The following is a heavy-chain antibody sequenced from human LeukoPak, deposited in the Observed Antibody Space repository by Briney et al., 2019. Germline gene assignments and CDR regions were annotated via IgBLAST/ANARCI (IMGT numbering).Heavy chain of an antibody. CDR3: ARDLHIAVAGTDYYYYGMDV. CDR2: INPNSGGT. Sequence: ASVKVSCKASGYTFTGYYMHWVRQAPGQGLEWMGWINPNSGGTNYAQKFQGRVTMTRDTSISTAYMELSRLRSDDTAVYYCARDLHIAVAGTDYYYYGMDVWGQGTTVTVSS. D-gene: IGHD6-19*01. J-gene: IGHJ6*02. CDR1: GYTFTGYY. V-gene: IGHV1-2*02.